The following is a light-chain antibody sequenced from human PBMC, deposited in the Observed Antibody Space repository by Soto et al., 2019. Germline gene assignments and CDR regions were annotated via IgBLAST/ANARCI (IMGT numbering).Light chain of an antibody. CDR3: QQYNNWPPLT. CDR1: QSVSSN. V-gene: IGKV3-15*01. CDR2: GAS. J-gene: IGKJ4*02. Sequence: IVMPQSPATLSVSPGERAPLSCRASQSVSSNFAWYQQKPGQAPRLLIYGASTRATGIPARFSGSGSGTEFTLTISSLQSEDFAVYYCQQYNNWPPLTFGGGTKVEIK.